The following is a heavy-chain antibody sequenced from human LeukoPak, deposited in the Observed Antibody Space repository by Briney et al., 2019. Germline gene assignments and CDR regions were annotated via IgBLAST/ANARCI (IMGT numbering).Heavy chain of an antibody. CDR2: IWYDGSNK. Sequence: PGRSLRLSCAASGFTFSSYGMHWVRQAPGKGLEWVAVIWYDGSNKYYADSVKGRFTISRDNSKNTLYLQMNSLRAEDTAVYYCARAGYCSGGSCSGGVDYWGQGTLVTVSS. CDR1: GFTFSSYG. CDR3: ARAGYCSGGSCSGGVDY. D-gene: IGHD2-15*01. V-gene: IGHV3-33*01. J-gene: IGHJ4*02.